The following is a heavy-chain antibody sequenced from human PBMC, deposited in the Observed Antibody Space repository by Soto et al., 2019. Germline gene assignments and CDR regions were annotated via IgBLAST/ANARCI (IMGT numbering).Heavy chain of an antibody. CDR1: GGSISSGGYY. CDR2: IYYSANT. V-gene: IGHV4-31*02. D-gene: IGHD3-10*01. CDR3: ARSGGNSYSYGMDV. Sequence: QVQLQESGPGLVKPSQTLSLTCSVSGGSISSGGYYWSWIRQPPGKGLEWIGYIYYSANTHYNPSLKGRVSISADTSKNQFSLNLSSVTAADTAVYYCARSGGNSYSYGMDVWGQGTTVTVSS. J-gene: IGHJ6*02.